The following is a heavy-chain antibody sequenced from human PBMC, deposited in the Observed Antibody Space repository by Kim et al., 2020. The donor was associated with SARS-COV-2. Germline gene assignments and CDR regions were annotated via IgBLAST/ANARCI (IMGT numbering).Heavy chain of an antibody. CDR1: GFSFNTYA. Sequence: GGSLRLSCAASGFSFNTYAMHWVRQAPGKGLEWVAVISYDGGYKYYADSVKGRFTISRDKSKNTVHLQMNSLRVDDTAVYYCAKSFSSSFYDSFFDSLGQGTLATVSS. D-gene: IGHD6-13*01. CDR2: ISYDGGYK. V-gene: IGHV3-30*18. CDR3: AKSFSSSFYDSFFDS. J-gene: IGHJ4*02.